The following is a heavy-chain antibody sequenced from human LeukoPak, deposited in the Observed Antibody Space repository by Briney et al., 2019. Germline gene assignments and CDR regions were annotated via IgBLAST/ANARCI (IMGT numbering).Heavy chain of an antibody. CDR2: INSDGSST. Sequence: GGSLRLSCAASGFTFSSHSMNWVRLAPGKGLVWVSRINSDGSSTSYADSVKGRFTISRDNAKNTLYLQMNSLRAEDTAVYYCASGFRYGHYWGQGTLVTVSS. J-gene: IGHJ4*02. V-gene: IGHV3-74*01. CDR1: GFTFSSHS. CDR3: ASGFRYGHY. D-gene: IGHD3-9*01.